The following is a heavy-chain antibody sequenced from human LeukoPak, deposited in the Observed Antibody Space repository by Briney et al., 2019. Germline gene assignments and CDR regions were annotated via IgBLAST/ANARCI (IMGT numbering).Heavy chain of an antibody. Sequence: GGSLRLSCAASGFTFSSYSMNWVRRAPGKGLEWVSSISSSSSYIYYADSVKGRFTISRDNAKNSLYLQMNSLRAEDTAVYYCARDHGSGSFSIDYWGQGTLVTVSS. J-gene: IGHJ4*02. V-gene: IGHV3-21*01. CDR2: ISSSSSYI. CDR3: ARDHGSGSFSIDY. CDR1: GFTFSSYS. D-gene: IGHD3-10*01.